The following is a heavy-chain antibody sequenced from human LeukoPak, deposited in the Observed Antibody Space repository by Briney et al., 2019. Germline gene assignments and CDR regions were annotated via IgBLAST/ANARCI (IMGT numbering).Heavy chain of an antibody. D-gene: IGHD3-22*01. V-gene: IGHV4-38-2*02. Sequence: SETLSLTCTVSGYSISSGYYWGWIRQPPGKGLEWIGSIYHSGSTYYNPSLKSRVTISVDTSKNQFSLKLSSVTAADTAVYYCARAGYDSSGYYGGYFDYWGQGTLVTVSS. CDR2: IYHSGST. J-gene: IGHJ4*02. CDR1: GYSISSGYY. CDR3: ARAGYDSSGYYGGYFDY.